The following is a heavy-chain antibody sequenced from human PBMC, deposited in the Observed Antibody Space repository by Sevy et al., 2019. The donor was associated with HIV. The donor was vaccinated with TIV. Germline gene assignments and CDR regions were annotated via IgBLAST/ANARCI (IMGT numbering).Heavy chain of an antibody. CDR2: IYTSGST. D-gene: IGHD3-3*01. J-gene: IGHJ6*02. CDR3: ARESGYDFWSGYYGIYYYGMDV. V-gene: IGHV4-4*07. CDR1: GGSISSYY. Sequence: SETLSLTCTVSGGSISSYYWSWIRQPAGKGLEWIGRIYTSGSTNYNPSLKSRVTMSVDTSKNQFSLKLSFVTAADTAVYYCARESGYDFWSGYYGIYYYGMDVWGQGTTVTVSS.